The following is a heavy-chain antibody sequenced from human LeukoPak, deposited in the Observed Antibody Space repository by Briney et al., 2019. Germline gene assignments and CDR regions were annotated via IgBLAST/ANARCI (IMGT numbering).Heavy chain of an antibody. CDR2: INPNSGGT. V-gene: IGHV1-2*02. J-gene: IGHJ5*02. Sequence: GASVKVSCKASGYTFTTFGISWVRQAPGQGLEWMGWINPNSGGTNYAQKFQGRVTMTRDTSITTAYMELSRLISDDTAVYYCARGLTDEHQLILHWFDPWGQGTLVTVSS. D-gene: IGHD2-2*01. CDR1: GYTFTTFG. CDR3: ARGLTDEHQLILHWFDP.